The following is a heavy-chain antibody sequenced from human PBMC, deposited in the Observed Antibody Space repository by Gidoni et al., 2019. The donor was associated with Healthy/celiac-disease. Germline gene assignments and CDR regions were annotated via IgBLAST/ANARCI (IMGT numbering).Heavy chain of an antibody. V-gene: IGHV3-23*01. J-gene: IGHJ3*02. D-gene: IGHD6-13*01. Sequence: EVQLLESGGGLVQPGGSLRVSCAASGFTFSSYVVSWVRQAPGKGLEWVSAISGSGGRPYYADSVKGRFTISRDNSKNTLYLQMNSLRAEDTAVYYCAKDKSSIAAWAFDIWGQGTMVTVSS. CDR1: GFTFSSYV. CDR2: ISGSGGRP. CDR3: AKDKSSIAAWAFDI.